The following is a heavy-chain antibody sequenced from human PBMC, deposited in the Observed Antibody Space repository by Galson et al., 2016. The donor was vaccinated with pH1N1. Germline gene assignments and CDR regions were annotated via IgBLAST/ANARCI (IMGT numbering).Heavy chain of an antibody. D-gene: IGHD4-17*01. CDR3: AGFLYGDYSNYFDP. Sequence: PALVKPTQTLTLTCTFSGFSLSTSGVGVGWIRQPPGKALEWLAVIYWNDDKRCRPSLKSRLTITKDTSKNQVVLTMTNMDPVDTATYYCAGFLYGDYSNYFDPWGQGTLVTVSS. CDR2: IYWNDDK. CDR1: GFSLSTSGVG. J-gene: IGHJ5*02. V-gene: IGHV2-5*01.